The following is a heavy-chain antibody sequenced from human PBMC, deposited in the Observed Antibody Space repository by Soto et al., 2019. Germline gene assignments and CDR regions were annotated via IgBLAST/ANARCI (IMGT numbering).Heavy chain of an antibody. Sequence: PSERLSLTCIVSGGSISGSYLSWILQSPGKGLEWLGYVYYTGSTNYSSSLRSRVSISVDTSKNEFSLRLSSVTAADTVVYFCARSVAVTGAHIDYWGQGTQVTVSS. V-gene: IGHV4-59*01. D-gene: IGHD2-8*02. CDR3: ARSVAVTGAHIDY. CDR2: VYYTGST. CDR1: GGSISGSY. J-gene: IGHJ4*02.